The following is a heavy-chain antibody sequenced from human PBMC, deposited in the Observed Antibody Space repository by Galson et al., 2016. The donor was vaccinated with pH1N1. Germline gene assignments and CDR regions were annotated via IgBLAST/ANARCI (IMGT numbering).Heavy chain of an antibody. CDR1: GFTFSRYW. CDR3: ARDRGFFSVTTSAFHM. D-gene: IGHD4-17*01. V-gene: IGHV3-7*03. CDR2: IKQDGSEK. Sequence: SLRLSCAASGFTFSRYWMSWVRQAPGKGLEWVANIKQDGSEKNYVDSVKGRFTVSRDNAKNSLYLQMNSLRGGDTAVYYCARDRGFFSVTTSAFHMWGQGTMVTASS. J-gene: IGHJ3*02.